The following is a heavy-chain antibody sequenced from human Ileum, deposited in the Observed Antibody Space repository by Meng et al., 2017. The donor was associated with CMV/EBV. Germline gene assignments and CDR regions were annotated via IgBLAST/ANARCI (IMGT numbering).Heavy chain of an antibody. V-gene: IGHV4-59*12. J-gene: IGHJ4*02. D-gene: IGHD2-2*03. CDR1: GASISSFF. Sequence: GSLRLSCIVSGASISSFFWTWIRQPPGKGLEWIGYMHYNGRANYNPSLKSRVTISVDTSKNQFSLKLSSVTAADTAVYYCARVGYCSSTSCWGQGTLVTVSS. CDR2: MHYNGRA. CDR3: ARVGYCSSTSC.